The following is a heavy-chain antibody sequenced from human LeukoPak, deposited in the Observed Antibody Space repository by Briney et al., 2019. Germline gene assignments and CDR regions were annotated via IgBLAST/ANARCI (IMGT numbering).Heavy chain of an antibody. CDR3: ARGSEIYDFWSGRTNWFDP. J-gene: IGHJ5*02. CDR2: IIPIFGTA. Sequence: SVKVSCKASGYTFTSYYMHWVRQAPGQGLEWMGGIIPIFGTANYAQKFQGRVTITADESTSTAYMELSSLRSEDTAVYYCARGSEIYDFWSGRTNWFDPWGQGTLVTVSS. CDR1: GYTFTSYY. D-gene: IGHD3-3*01. V-gene: IGHV1-69*13.